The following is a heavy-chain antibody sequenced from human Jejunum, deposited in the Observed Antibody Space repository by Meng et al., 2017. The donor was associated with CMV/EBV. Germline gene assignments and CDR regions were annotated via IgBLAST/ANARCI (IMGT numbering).Heavy chain of an antibody. CDR2: IYRGGTI. Sequence: GFSVTNNYMSWVRQAPGRGLEWVSVIYRGGTIYYADSVKGRVTISRDNSENTVSLQMNSLRVEDTAIYYCATTEEHRHGYSDVFDMWGQGTMVTVSS. D-gene: IGHD5-18*01. V-gene: IGHV3-53*01. J-gene: IGHJ3*02. CDR3: ATTEEHRHGYSDVFDM. CDR1: GFSVTNNY.